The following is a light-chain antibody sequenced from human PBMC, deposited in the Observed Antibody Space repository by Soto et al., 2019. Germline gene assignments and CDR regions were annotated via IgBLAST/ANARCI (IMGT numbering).Light chain of an antibody. V-gene: IGKV3-15*01. CDR1: QSVSSN. CDR2: GAS. Sequence: EIVMTQSPATLSVSTGDRATLSCRASQSVSSNLAWYQHKVGQDPRLLISGASARATGIPARFSGSGSETEFTLTISSLQSEDFAVYYCQQYQSWPLTFGGGTKVEIK. J-gene: IGKJ4*01. CDR3: QQYQSWPLT.